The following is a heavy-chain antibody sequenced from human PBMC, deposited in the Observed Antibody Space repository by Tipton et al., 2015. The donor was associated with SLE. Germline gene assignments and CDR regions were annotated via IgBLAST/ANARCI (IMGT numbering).Heavy chain of an antibody. J-gene: IGHJ5*02. Sequence: TLSLTCTVSGDPISSSSYFWGWIRQPPGKGLEWIGSIYHSGSTFYNPSLKSRVSISVDTSKNQFSLKLSSVTAADTAVYYCARGDTGTGWFDPWGQGILVTVSS. CDR3: ARGDTGTGWFDP. D-gene: IGHD4-11*01. CDR1: GDPISSSSYF. CDR2: IYHSGST. V-gene: IGHV4-39*01.